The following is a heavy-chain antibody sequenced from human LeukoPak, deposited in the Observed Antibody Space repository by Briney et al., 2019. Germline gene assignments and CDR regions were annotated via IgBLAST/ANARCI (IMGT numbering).Heavy chain of an antibody. CDR2: IDATGDST. V-gene: IGHV3-23*01. CDR3: AGIQLWLRY. J-gene: IGHJ4*02. Sequence: GGSLRLSCAASGFTFSTYAMTWVRQAPGKGLEWVSTIDATGDSTYYADSVKGRLTISRDNSESTLYLQMNSLRAGDTALYYCAGIQLWLRYWGQGTLVTVSS. D-gene: IGHD5-18*01. CDR1: GFTFSTYA.